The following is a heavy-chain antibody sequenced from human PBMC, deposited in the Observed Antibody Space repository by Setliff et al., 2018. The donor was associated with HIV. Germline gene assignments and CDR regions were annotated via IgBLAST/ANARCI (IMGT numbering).Heavy chain of an antibody. CDR3: ARGGYYYGSAVYYMDV. CDR1: GGTFSSNA. J-gene: IGHJ6*03. V-gene: IGHV1-69*05. Sequence: SVKVSCKASGGTFSSNAISWVRQAPGQGLEWMGGIIPIFGTANYAQKFQGRVTITTDESTSTAYMELSSLRSEDTAVYYCARGGYYYGSAVYYMDVWGKGTTVTVSS. CDR2: IIPIFGTA. D-gene: IGHD3-10*01.